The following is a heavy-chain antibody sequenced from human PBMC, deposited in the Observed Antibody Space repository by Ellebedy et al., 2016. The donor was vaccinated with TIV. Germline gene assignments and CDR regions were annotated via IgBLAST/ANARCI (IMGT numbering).Heavy chain of an antibody. CDR2: ISNSGDTT. D-gene: IGHD6-13*01. J-gene: IGHJ4*02. Sequence: PGGSLRLSCAASGFTFSCCAMSWVRQAPGQGLEWVSVISNSGDTTYADSVRGRFTISRDNSINTLYLQMNSLRADDTAIYYCAKLAGISSWYAEYWGQGTLVTVSS. V-gene: IGHV3-23*01. CDR3: AKLAGISSWYAEY. CDR1: GFTFSCCA.